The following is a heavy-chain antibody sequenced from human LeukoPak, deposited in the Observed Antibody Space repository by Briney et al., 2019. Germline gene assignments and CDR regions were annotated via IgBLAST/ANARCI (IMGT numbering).Heavy chain of an antibody. CDR1: GGSISSYY. V-gene: IGHV4-59*01. CDR3: ARDGYYDFWSGYTRYYYGMDV. CDR2: ICYSGST. D-gene: IGHD3-3*01. Sequence: SETLSLTCTVSGGSISSYYWSWIRQPPGKGLEWIGYICYSGSTNYNPSLKSRVTISVDTSKNQFSLKLSSVTAADTAVYYCARDGYYDFWSGYTRYYYGMDVWGQGTTVTVSS. J-gene: IGHJ6*02.